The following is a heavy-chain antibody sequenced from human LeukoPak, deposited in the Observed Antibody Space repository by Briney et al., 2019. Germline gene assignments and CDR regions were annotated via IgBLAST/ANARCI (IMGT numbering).Heavy chain of an antibody. Sequence: GGSLRLSCAASGLTFSSYWMSWVRQAPGKGLEWVANIKQDGSEKYYVDSVKGRFTISRDNAKNSLYLQMNSLRAEDADVYYCARDPYAYDILTGRLWGQGTLVTVSS. J-gene: IGHJ4*02. CDR1: GLTFSSYW. V-gene: IGHV3-7*01. D-gene: IGHD3-9*01. CDR3: ARDPYAYDILTGRL. CDR2: IKQDGSEK.